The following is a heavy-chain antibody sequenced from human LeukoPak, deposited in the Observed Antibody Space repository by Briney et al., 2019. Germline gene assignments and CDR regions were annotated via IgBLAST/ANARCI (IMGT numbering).Heavy chain of an antibody. Sequence: SETLSLTCAVYGGSFSGYYWSWLRQPPGKGLEWIGEINHSGSTNYNPSLKRRVTISVDTSQNQFSLKLSSVTAADTAVYYCARARYSGSLGRVGGYWGQGTLVTVSS. CDR3: ARARYSGSLGRVGGY. V-gene: IGHV4-34*01. CDR1: GGSFSGYY. D-gene: IGHD1-26*01. CDR2: INHSGST. J-gene: IGHJ4*02.